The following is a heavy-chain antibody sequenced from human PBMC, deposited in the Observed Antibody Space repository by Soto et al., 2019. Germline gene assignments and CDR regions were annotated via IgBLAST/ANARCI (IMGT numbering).Heavy chain of an antibody. D-gene: IGHD3-22*01. Sequence: GGSLRLSCAASGFTFSSYAMSWVRQVPGKGLEWVSTISGSGAITYYADSVKGRFTISRDPSKNTLYLQMNSLRAEDTALYYCAKDITPNYYDSSGYYYFQHWGQGTLVTVAS. CDR2: ISGSGAIT. V-gene: IGHV3-23*01. CDR3: AKDITPNYYDSSGYYYFQH. J-gene: IGHJ1*01. CDR1: GFTFSSYA.